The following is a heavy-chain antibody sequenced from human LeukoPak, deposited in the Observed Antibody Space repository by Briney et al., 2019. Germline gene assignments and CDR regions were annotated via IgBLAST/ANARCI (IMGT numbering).Heavy chain of an antibody. CDR3: ARVICSGGSCRFDY. CDR1: GGSISSYY. D-gene: IGHD2-15*01. J-gene: IGHJ4*02. V-gene: IGHV4-59*01. CDR2: IYYSGST. Sequence: SETLSLTYTVSGGSISSYYWSWIRQPPGKGLEWIGYIYYSGSTNYKPSLKSRVTISVDTSKNQFSLKLSSVTAADTAVYYCARVICSGGSCRFDYWGQGTLVTVSS.